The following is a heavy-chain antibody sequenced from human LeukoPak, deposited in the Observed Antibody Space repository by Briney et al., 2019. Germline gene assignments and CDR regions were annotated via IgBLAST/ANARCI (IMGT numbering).Heavy chain of an antibody. CDR3: ARGALYYDILTGYLDP. CDR2: IYTSGST. J-gene: IGHJ5*02. V-gene: IGHV4-61*02. CDR1: GGSISSGSYY. Sequence: SETLSLTCTVSGGSISSGSYYWSWIRQPAGKGLEWIGRIYTSGSTNYNPSLKSRVTISVDTSKNQFSLKLSSVTAADTAVYYCARGALYYDILTGYLDPWGQGTLVTVSS. D-gene: IGHD3-9*01.